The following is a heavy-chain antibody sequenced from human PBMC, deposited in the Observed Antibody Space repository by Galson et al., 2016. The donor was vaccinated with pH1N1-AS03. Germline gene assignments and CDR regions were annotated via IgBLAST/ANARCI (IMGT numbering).Heavy chain of an antibody. CDR1: GFTFSGSH. CDR2: IRSKSDNYAT. V-gene: IGHV3-73*01. J-gene: IGHJ4*02. D-gene: IGHD3-10*02. Sequence: SLRLSCAASGFTFSGSHMHWVRQASGKGLEWVGHIRSKSDNYATVYGASVNGRFTISRDDSKSTAYLQMDSLKAEDTAVYYCCRLTVSVHDYWGQGTLVTVSS. CDR3: CRLTVSVHDY.